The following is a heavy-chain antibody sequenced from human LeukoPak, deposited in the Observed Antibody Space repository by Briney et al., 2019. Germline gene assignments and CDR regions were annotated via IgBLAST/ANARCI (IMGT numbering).Heavy chain of an antibody. D-gene: IGHD6-13*01. Sequence: SETLSLTCTVSGGSISSYYWSWIRQPPGKGLEWIGYIYYSGSTYYSPSLKSRVTIAVDTSKNQFSLKLSSVTAADTAVYYCARQGAIAAAEYYFDYWGQGTLVTVSS. CDR3: ARQGAIAAAEYYFDY. J-gene: IGHJ4*02. CDR2: IYYSGST. V-gene: IGHV4-59*04. CDR1: GGSISSYY.